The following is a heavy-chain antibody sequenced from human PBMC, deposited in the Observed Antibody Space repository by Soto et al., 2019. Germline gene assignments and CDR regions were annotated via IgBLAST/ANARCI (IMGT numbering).Heavy chain of an antibody. J-gene: IGHJ3*02. CDR3: ARDRAYCGGDCDLGAFDI. CDR1: GGTFSSYA. D-gene: IGHD2-21*02. Sequence: QVQLVQSGAEVKKPGSSVKVSCKASGGTFSSYAISWVRQAPGQGLEWMGGIIPIFGTANYAQKFQGRDTITADESTSTAYMELSSLRSEDTAVYYCARDRAYCGGDCDLGAFDIWGQGTMVTVSS. V-gene: IGHV1-69*01. CDR2: IIPIFGTA.